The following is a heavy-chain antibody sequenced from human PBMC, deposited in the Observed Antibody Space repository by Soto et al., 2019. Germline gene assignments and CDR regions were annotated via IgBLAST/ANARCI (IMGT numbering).Heavy chain of an antibody. CDR2: IYHSGST. V-gene: IGHV4-59*12. CDR3: ASYYGMDV. J-gene: IGHJ6*02. Sequence: QVQLQESGPGLVKPSETLSLTCTVSGDSIRGYYWSWIRQPPGKGLEWIGEIYHSGSTNYNPSLKCRVTISVDKSKNQFSLKLSSVTAADTAVYYCASYYGMDVWGQGTTVTVSS. CDR1: GDSIRGYY.